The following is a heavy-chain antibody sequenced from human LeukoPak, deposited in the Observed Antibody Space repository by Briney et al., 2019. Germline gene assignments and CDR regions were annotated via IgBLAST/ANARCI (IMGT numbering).Heavy chain of an antibody. D-gene: IGHD2-8*02. CDR3: AKGSGLYYYYAMDV. V-gene: IGHV3-30*18. J-gene: IGHJ6*02. Sequence: GRSLRLSCAASGFTFSSYGMHWVRQAPGKGLEWVAVISYDGSNKYYADSVKGRFTISRDNSKNTLYLQMNSLRAEDTAVYYCAKGSGLYYYYAMDVWGQGTTVTVSS. CDR1: GFTFSSYG. CDR2: ISYDGSNK.